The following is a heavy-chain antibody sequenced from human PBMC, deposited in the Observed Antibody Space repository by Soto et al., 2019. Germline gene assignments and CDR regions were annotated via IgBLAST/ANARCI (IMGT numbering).Heavy chain of an antibody. CDR2: ISAHNGNT. CDR3: PRGRYGDY. V-gene: IGHV1-18*01. J-gene: IGHJ4*02. Sequence: QVHLVQSGAEVKKPGASVKVSCKASGYTFTSYGITWVRPAPGQGLEWRGWISAHNGNTGYAQKLQGRVIVPRDTSTRTVYMELRSRNSDDTAVYYCPRGRYGDYRGQGALVSVSS. D-gene: IGHD1-1*01. CDR1: GYTFTSYG.